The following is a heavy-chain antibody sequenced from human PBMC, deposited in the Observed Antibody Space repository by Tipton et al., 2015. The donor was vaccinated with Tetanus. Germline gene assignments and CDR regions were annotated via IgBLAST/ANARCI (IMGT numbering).Heavy chain of an antibody. CDR3: ARGTGDY. J-gene: IGHJ4*02. Sequence: TLSLTCNVSGGSMSTYYWSWIRQPPGKGLEWIGYVYYTGSTDYNPSLKSRVTISVDTSKSQVSLRLSSVTAADTAVYYCARGTGDYWGQGTLVTVSS. CDR1: GGSMSTYY. D-gene: IGHD1-14*01. V-gene: IGHV4-59*01. CDR2: VYYTGST.